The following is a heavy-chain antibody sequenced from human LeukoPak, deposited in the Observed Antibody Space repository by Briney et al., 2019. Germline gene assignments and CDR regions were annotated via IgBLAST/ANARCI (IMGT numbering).Heavy chain of an antibody. CDR2: INTDGSST. J-gene: IGHJ4*02. D-gene: IGHD3-3*01. V-gene: IGHV3-74*01. CDR1: GFTFSSYW. CDR3: ARAPNDYWSSYSASFDS. Sequence: GGSLTLSCAASGFTFSSYWMHWVRQAPGKGLVWVSRINTDGSSTGYADSVKGRLTISRDNAKNTLYLQMNSLRAEDTAVYYCARAPNDYWSSYSASFDSWGQGTLVTVSS.